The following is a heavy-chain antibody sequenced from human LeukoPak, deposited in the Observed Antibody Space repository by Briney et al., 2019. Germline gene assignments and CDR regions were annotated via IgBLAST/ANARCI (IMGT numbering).Heavy chain of an antibody. Sequence: SETLSLTCTVSGGSISSSSYYWGWIRQPPGKGLEWIGTIYYSGSTYYSPSLESRLTISVDTSKNQFSLKLSSVTAADMALYYCARHRSGVTYFDYWGQGTLVTVSS. CDR1: GGSISSSSYY. CDR2: IYYSGST. D-gene: IGHD2-21*02. V-gene: IGHV4-39*01. CDR3: ARHRSGVTYFDY. J-gene: IGHJ4*02.